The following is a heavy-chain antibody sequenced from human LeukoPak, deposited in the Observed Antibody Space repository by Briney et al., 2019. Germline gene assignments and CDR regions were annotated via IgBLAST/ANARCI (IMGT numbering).Heavy chain of an antibody. J-gene: IGHJ4*02. V-gene: IGHV4-59*01. D-gene: IGHD5-12*01. CDR1: GASISSYY. CDR2: MHYSGST. CDR3: VRGVGDNGYGRFADY. Sequence: SETLSLTCSVSGASISSYYWGWVRQPPGKGLEWTGYMHYSGSTNYNPSLKSRVTIPVDTSKNQFSLKLTSVTAADTAVYYCVRGVGDNGYGRFADYWGQGILVIVSS.